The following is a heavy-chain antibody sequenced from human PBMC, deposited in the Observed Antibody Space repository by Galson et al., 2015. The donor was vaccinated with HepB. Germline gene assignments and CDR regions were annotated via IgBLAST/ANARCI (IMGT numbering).Heavy chain of an antibody. V-gene: IGHV3-30*02. CDR3: AKDSLDYDILTGYHNYYYYYGMDV. J-gene: IGHJ6*02. Sequence: SLRLSCAASGFTFSSYGMHWVRQAPGKGLEWVAFIRYDGSNKYYADSVKGRLTISRDNSKNTLYLQMNSLRAEDTAVYYCAKDSLDYDILTGYHNYYYYYGMDVWGQGTTVTVSS. CDR2: IRYDGSNK. CDR1: GFTFSSYG. D-gene: IGHD3-9*01.